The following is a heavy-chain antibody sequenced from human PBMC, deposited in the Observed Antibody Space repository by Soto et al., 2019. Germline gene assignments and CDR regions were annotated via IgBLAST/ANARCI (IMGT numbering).Heavy chain of an antibody. CDR3: AKDGSRPNYCYYGRDV. V-gene: IGHV3-30*18. J-gene: IGHJ6*02. CDR2: ISYDGSNK. CDR1: GFTFSSYG. Sequence: GGSLRLSCAASGFTFSSYGMHWVRQAPGKALERVAAISYDGSNKYYADSVKGRFTISRDNSKNTLYLQMNSLRAEDTAVYYYAKDGSRPNYCYYGRDVWGQGPTV.